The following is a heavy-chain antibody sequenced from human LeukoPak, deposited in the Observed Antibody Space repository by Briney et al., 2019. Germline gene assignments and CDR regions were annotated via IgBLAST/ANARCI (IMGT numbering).Heavy chain of an antibody. CDR2: ISAYNGNT. CDR3: AAATYYDYVWGSYDFDY. J-gene: IGHJ4*02. CDR1: GYTFTSYG. V-gene: IGHV1-18*04. Sequence: ASVKVSCKASGYTFTSYGISWVRQAPGQGLEWMGWISAYNGNTNYAQKLQGRVTMTTDTSTSTAYMELRSLRSVDTAVYYCAAATYYDYVWGSYDFDYWGQGTLVTVSS. D-gene: IGHD3-16*01.